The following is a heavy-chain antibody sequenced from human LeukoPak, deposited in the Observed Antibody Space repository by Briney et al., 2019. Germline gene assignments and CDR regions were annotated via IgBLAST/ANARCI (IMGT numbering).Heavy chain of an antibody. CDR1: GFTFHNFA. V-gene: IGHV3-23*01. J-gene: IGHJ4*02. D-gene: IGHD4-17*01. CDR2: ISGSGGST. Sequence: GGSLRLSCAASGFTFHNFAMHWVRQAPGKGLEWVSAISGSGGSTYYADSVKGRFTISRDNSKNTLYLQMNSLRAEDTAVYYCARALTTVTFAFDYWGQGTLVTVSS. CDR3: ARALTTVTFAFDY.